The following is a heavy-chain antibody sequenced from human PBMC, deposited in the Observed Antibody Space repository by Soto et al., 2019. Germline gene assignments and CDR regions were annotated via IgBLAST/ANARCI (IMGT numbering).Heavy chain of an antibody. V-gene: IGHV4-39*02. D-gene: IGHD1-1*01. Sequence: NPSETLSLTCTVSGGSISSISHSWGWIRQSPGQGLEWIGNIFYNGITYYNPSLKSRVTISADTSKNHFSLKLRSVTVADTAVYSCARLVTGTQYCFDFWGQGSLVTVSS. CDR1: GGSISSISHS. CDR2: IFYNGIT. CDR3: ARLVTGTQYCFDF. J-gene: IGHJ4*02.